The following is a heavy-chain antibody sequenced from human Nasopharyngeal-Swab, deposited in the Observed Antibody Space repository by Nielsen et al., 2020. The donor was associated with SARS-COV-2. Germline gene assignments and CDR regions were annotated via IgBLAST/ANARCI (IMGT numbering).Heavy chain of an antibody. D-gene: IGHD2-2*01. CDR1: GGSISSSSYY. Sequence: SETLSLTCTVSGGSISSSSYYWGWIRQPPGKGLEWIGSIYYSGSTYYNPSLKSRVTISVDTSKNQFSLKLSSVTAEDTAVYYCARDKGVYCSSTSCYKDLYGMDVWGQGTTVTVSS. J-gene: IGHJ6*02. CDR3: ARDKGVYCSSTSCYKDLYGMDV. V-gene: IGHV4-39*07. CDR2: IYYSGST.